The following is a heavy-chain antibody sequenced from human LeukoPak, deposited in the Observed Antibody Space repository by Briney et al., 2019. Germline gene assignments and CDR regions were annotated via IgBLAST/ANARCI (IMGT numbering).Heavy chain of an antibody. CDR1: GGSISSGSYY. D-gene: IGHD5-12*01. CDR3: ARVAIVATIHSCSWIGYFDY. V-gene: IGHV4-61*02. J-gene: IGHJ4*02. CDR2: IYTSGST. Sequence: PSETLSLTCTVSGGSISSGSYYWSWIQQPAGKGLEWIGRIYTSGSTNYNPSLKSRVTISVDTSKNQFSLKLSSVTAADTAVYCCARVAIVATIHSCSWIGYFDYWGQGTLVTVSS.